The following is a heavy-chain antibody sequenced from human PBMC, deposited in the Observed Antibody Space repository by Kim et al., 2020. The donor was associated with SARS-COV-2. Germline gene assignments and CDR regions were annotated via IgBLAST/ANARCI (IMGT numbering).Heavy chain of an antibody. Sequence: ASVKVSCKAPAHTLAIDWVRQAPGQRLEWMGWNHAGHGVTKYSQDFQARLTITRDTSASIVYMELSSLTPDDTAVYFCATGKDFAMDVWGQGTTVIVSS. V-gene: IGHV1-3*01. CDR1: AHTLA. CDR2: NHAGHGVT. J-gene: IGHJ6*02. CDR3: ATGKDFAMDV.